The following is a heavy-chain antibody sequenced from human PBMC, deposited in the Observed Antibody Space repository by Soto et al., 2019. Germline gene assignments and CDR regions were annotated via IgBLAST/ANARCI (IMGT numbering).Heavy chain of an antibody. CDR3: ASMGYHYGSGSYPLDY. D-gene: IGHD3-10*01. Sequence: QVQLQESGPGLVKPSETLSLTCTVSGGSISSYYWTWIRQPPGKGLEWIGFIYNSGSTHYNPSLRRRVTISVDTATNQFSLKMRSVAAADTAVYYCASMGYHYGSGSYPLDYWGQGTLVTVSS. CDR2: IYNSGST. CDR1: GGSISSYY. V-gene: IGHV4-4*08. J-gene: IGHJ4*02.